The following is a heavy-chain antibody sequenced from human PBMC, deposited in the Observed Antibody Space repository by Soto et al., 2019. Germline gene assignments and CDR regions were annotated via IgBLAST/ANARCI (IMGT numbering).Heavy chain of an antibody. CDR1: GFTFTRHW. Sequence: AGGSLRLSCAASGFTFTRHWMHWVRQVPEKGLAWVARINGDGSETTYADSVRGRLTISRDNAKNTLYLQLNNMRVEDTAVYYCAADYTHDGTVGGDYWGQGTLVTVSS. D-gene: IGHD3-16*01. V-gene: IGHV3-74*01. CDR3: AADYTHDGTVGGDY. J-gene: IGHJ4*02. CDR2: INGDGSET.